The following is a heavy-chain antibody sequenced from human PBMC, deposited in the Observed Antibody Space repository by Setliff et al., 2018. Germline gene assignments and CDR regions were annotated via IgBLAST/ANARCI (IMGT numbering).Heavy chain of an antibody. CDR1: GGSISSGSNY. CDR3: ARSLGSGSYDNSRPFYSDY. D-gene: IGHD3-10*01. V-gene: IGHV4-61*09. CDR2: IDPSGNT. J-gene: IGHJ4*02. Sequence: SETLSLTCTVSGGSISSGSNYWSWIRQPAGRGLEWIGHIDPSGNTNYHPSLKSRVTISGDTSKNQFSLKLTSVTAADTAVYFCARSLGSGSYDNSRPFYSDYWGQGTLVTVSS.